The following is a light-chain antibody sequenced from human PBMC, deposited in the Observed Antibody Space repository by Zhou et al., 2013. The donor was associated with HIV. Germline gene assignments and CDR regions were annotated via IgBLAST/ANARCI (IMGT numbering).Light chain of an antibody. CDR1: QGISSY. CDR3: QQLNSYPPT. Sequence: DIQLTQSPSFLSASVGDRVTITCRASQGISSYLAWYQQKPGKAPKLLIYAASTLQSGVPSRFSGSGSGTEFTLTISSLQPEDFASYYCQQLNSYPPTFGPGTKVD. J-gene: IGKJ3*01. V-gene: IGKV1-9*01. CDR2: AAS.